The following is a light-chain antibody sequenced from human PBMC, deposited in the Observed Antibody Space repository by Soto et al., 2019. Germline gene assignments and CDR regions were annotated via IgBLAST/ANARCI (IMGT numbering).Light chain of an antibody. V-gene: IGKV3-20*01. Sequence: EIVLTQSPGTLSLSPGERATLSCRASQSVSSSDLAWYQQKPGQPPRLLIYGASTGATGIPDRFSGSGSGTDVTLTISRLEPEDFAVYYCQQYGSSVWTFGQGTKVEIK. CDR1: QSVSSSD. CDR2: GAS. CDR3: QQYGSSVWT. J-gene: IGKJ1*01.